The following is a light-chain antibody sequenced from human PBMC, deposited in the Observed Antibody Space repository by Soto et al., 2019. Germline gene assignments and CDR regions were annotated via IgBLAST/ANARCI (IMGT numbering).Light chain of an antibody. J-gene: IGKJ2*01. Sequence: DVQMTQSPSSLSASVGDRVTITCRTSQNIATYLNWYQHKPGRAPNLLIYAASSLQSGVPSRFSGSGYGTHFTLTISSLQPEDFATYYCQQSYSMPYTFGQGTRLEIK. CDR2: AAS. CDR1: QNIATY. CDR3: QQSYSMPYT. V-gene: IGKV1-39*01.